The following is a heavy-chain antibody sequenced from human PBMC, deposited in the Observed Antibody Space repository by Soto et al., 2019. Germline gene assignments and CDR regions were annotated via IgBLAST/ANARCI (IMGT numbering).Heavy chain of an antibody. Sequence: SETLSLTCTVSGGSMRNYFCTWIRQPPGKGLEWIGYIHYSGTTSFFPSYNPSLRSRVTISEDTSKNQFSLKLLSVTTADTAVYFCAAGEASSRNLAPYYLDFWGQGTLVTVSS. V-gene: IGHV4-59*01. CDR3: AAGEASSRNLAPYYLDF. CDR1: GGSMRNYF. J-gene: IGHJ4*02. D-gene: IGHD6-13*01. CDR2: IHYSGTT.